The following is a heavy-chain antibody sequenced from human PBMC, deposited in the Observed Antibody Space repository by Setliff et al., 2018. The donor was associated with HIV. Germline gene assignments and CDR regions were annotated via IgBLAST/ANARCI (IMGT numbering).Heavy chain of an antibody. CDR1: GGSTDSGSYY. V-gene: IGHV4-39*02. Sequence: AETLSLTCTVSGGSTDSGSYYWAWIRQPPGAGLEWSGSVYYTGSPYYNSSLKSRVTISIDTSKNQFSLKLNSVTAADTAMYYCARDGGSSGWYFVLGYSDYWGPGTLVTVSS. J-gene: IGHJ4*02. CDR2: VYYTGSP. CDR3: ARDGGSSGWYFVLGYSDY. D-gene: IGHD6-19*01.